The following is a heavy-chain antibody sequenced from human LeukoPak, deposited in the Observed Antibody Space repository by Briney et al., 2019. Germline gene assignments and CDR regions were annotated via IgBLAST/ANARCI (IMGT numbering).Heavy chain of an antibody. D-gene: IGHD6-19*01. J-gene: IGHJ4*02. Sequence: ASVKVSCKASGYTFTGYYIHWVQQAPGQGLEWMGWINPDRGGTYYAQKFQGRVTMTRDTSISAAYMELSRLRSDDTAVYYCARDTSGWYNYWGQGTLVTVSS. V-gene: IGHV1-2*02. CDR1: GYTFTGYY. CDR2: INPDRGGT. CDR3: ARDTSGWYNY.